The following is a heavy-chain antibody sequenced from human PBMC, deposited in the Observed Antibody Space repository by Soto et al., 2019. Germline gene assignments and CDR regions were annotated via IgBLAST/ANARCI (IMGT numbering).Heavy chain of an antibody. Sequence: PSETLSLTCTVSGYSITSSFWWGWIRQPPGKGLEWIGYIYYTGTTYYNPSLKSRVTMSVDTSNNQFSLRLNSVAAGDTAVYYCARSTGELLSLDPWGPGTLVTVSS. J-gene: IGHJ5*02. CDR1: GYSITSSFW. CDR3: ARSTGELLSLDP. CDR2: IYYTGTT. V-gene: IGHV4-28*01. D-gene: IGHD1-26*01.